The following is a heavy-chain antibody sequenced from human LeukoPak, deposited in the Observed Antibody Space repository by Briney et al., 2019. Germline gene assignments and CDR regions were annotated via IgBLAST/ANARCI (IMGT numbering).Heavy chain of an antibody. CDR2: IYYSGST. CDR3: ARHSSSWYGYNWFDP. J-gene: IGHJ5*02. Sequence: SETLSLTCTVSGGSISSSSYYWGWIRQPPGKGLEWIGSIYYSGSTYYNPSLKSRVTISVDTSKNQFSLKLSSVTAADTAVYYCARHSSSWYGYNWFDPWGQGTLVTVSS. D-gene: IGHD6-13*01. V-gene: IGHV4-39*01. CDR1: GGSISSSSYY.